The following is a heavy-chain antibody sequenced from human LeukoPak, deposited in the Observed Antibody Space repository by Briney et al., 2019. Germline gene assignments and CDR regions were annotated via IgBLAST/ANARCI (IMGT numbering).Heavy chain of an antibody. J-gene: IGHJ4*02. Sequence: GASVKVSCKASGGTFSSYTISWVRQAPGQGLEWMGRIIPILGIANYAQKFQGRVTITADKSTSTAYMELSSLRSEDTAVYYCATLQGSMDFDYWGQGTLVTVSS. D-gene: IGHD5-24*01. CDR2: IIPILGIA. V-gene: IGHV1-69*02. CDR1: GGTFSSYT. CDR3: ATLQGSMDFDY.